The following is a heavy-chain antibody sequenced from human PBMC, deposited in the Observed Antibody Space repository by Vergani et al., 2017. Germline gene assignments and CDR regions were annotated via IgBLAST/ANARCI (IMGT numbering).Heavy chain of an antibody. CDR3: ARRGESLPWLQLPADY. CDR2: IYPGDSDT. Sequence: EVQLVQSGAEVKKPGESLKISCKGSGYSFTSYWIGWVRQMPGKGLEWKGIIYPGDSDTRYSPSFQGQVTISADKSISTAYLQWSSLKASDTAVYYCARRGESLPWLQLPADYWGQGTLVTVAS. D-gene: IGHD5-24*01. V-gene: IGHV5-51*01. J-gene: IGHJ4*02. CDR1: GYSFTSYW.